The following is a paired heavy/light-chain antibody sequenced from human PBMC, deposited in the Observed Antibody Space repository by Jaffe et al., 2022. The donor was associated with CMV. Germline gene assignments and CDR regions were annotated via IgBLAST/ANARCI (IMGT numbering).Heavy chain of an antibody. V-gene: IGHV2-5*02. D-gene: IGHD1-20*01. J-gene: IGHJ5*02. CDR2: IYWDNDT. CDR1: GFSLTTNGVA. Sequence: QITLKESGPTLVKPTQTLTLTCAFSGFSLTTNGVAVGWIRQPPGKALEWLALIYWDNDTRYNPSLKTRLTITKDTSKNQVVLTMTNMETADTGTYYCAHRYTSSGWFDPWGQGTLVTVSS. CDR3: AHRYTSSGWFDP.
Light chain of an antibody. J-gene: IGLJ3*02. CDR3: QSYDSTNQGV. CDR1: SGSIASTY. V-gene: IGLV6-57*04. Sequence: NFILTQPHSVSESPGKTVTISCTRSSGSIASTYVQWYQQRPGSAPTTVIYEDNRRPSGVPDRFSGSIDSSSNSASLIISGLQTEDEAAYYCQSYDSTNQGVFGGGTKLTVL. CDR2: EDN.